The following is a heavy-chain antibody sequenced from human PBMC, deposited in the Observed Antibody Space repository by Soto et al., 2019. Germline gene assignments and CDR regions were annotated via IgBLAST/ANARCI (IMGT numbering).Heavy chain of an antibody. CDR1: GLSITDSEMG. J-gene: IGHJ5*02. Sequence: QVTLEESGPVLVKPTETLTLRCTVSGLSITDSEMGVSWIRQPPGQPLEWLAHIDSSGEKSYRTFLKSRLAISKDTSKSQIVLTMTIMDPADTATYYCARRHLAVAVSPWFDPWGQGIPVTVSS. CDR2: IDSSGEK. V-gene: IGHV2-26*01. CDR3: ARRHLAVAVSPWFDP. D-gene: IGHD6-19*01.